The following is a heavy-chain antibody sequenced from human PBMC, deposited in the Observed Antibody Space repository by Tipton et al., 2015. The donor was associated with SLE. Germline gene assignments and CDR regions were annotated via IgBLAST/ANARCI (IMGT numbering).Heavy chain of an antibody. CDR1: GYSISSGYY. CDR2: IYHSGST. Sequence: TLSLTCAVSGYSISSGYYWGWIRQPPGKGLEWIGSIYHSGSTYYNPSLQSRVTISVDTSTNQFSLKLSSVTAADTAVYYCARVPYYDYGDEMYAFDIWGQGTMVTVSS. D-gene: IGHD4-17*01. V-gene: IGHV4-38-2*01. CDR3: ARVPYYDYGDEMYAFDI. J-gene: IGHJ3*02.